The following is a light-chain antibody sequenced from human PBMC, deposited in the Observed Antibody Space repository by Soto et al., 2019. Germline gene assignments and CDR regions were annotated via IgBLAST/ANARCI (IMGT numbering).Light chain of an antibody. Sequence: EIVMTQSPATLSVSPGEGATLSCRASQSVSTNLAWYQQKPGQAPRLLIDGASSRATGIPARFSGSGSGTEFTLTISSLQSEDFAVYYCQQYGNSPLYSFGQGTKLEIK. CDR1: QSVSTN. J-gene: IGKJ2*03. CDR2: GAS. V-gene: IGKV3D-15*02. CDR3: QQYGNSPLYS.